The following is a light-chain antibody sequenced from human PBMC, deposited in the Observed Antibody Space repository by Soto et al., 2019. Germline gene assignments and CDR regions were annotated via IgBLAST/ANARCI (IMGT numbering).Light chain of an antibody. Sequence: QSALTQPASVSGSPGQSITFSCTGTSSDVGGYNYVSWYQQHPGKAPKLMIYEVSNRPSGVSNRFSGSKSGSTASLTISGLQAEDEADYYCCAKTSSVTYVFGTGTKLTVL. CDR1: SSDVGGYNY. CDR3: CAKTSSVTYV. V-gene: IGLV2-14*01. J-gene: IGLJ1*01. CDR2: EVS.